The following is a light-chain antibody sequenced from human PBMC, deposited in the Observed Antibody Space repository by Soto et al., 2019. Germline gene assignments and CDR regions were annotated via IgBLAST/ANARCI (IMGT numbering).Light chain of an antibody. J-gene: IGLJ3*02. Sequence: QSVLTQPPSASGAPGQRGTISCSGSSSNIGSNYVYWYQQLPGTAPKLLIYRNNQRPTGVPDRFSGSKSGTSASLAISGLRSEDEADYYCAAWDDSLSGRVFGGGTKVTVL. CDR2: RNN. CDR1: SSNIGSNY. V-gene: IGLV1-47*01. CDR3: AAWDDSLSGRV.